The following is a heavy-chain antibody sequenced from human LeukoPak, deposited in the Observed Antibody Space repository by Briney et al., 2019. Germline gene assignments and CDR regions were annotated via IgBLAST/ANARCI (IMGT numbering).Heavy chain of an antibody. CDR2: IYYSGST. J-gene: IGHJ3*01. CDR1: GGSISSYY. V-gene: IGHV4-59*01. Sequence: PSETLSLTCTVSGGSISSYYWSWIRQPPGKGLEWIGYIYYSGSTNYNPSLKSRVTIPVDTSKNQFSLKLSSVTAADTAVYYCARVLTYSSSSVSAFDLWGQGTMVTVSS. D-gene: IGHD6-13*01. CDR3: ARVLTYSSSSVSAFDL.